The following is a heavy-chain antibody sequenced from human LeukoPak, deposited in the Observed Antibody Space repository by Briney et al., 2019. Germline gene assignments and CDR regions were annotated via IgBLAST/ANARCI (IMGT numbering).Heavy chain of an antibody. Sequence: ASVKVSCKASGYTFTGYYMHWVRQAPGQGLEWMGWINPNSGGTNYAQKFQGRVTMTRDMSTSTVYMELSSLRSEDTAVYYCARTRRTYYYDRSGRPPPDAFDIWGQGTMVTVSS. V-gene: IGHV1-2*02. CDR1: GYTFTGYY. D-gene: IGHD3-22*01. CDR3: ARTRRTYYYDRSGRPPPDAFDI. J-gene: IGHJ3*02. CDR2: INPNSGGT.